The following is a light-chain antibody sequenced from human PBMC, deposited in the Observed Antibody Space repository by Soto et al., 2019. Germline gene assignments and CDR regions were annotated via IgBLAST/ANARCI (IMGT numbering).Light chain of an antibody. CDR2: GTS. CDR3: QQCGPYRRYT. V-gene: IGKV3-20*01. J-gene: IGKJ2*01. Sequence: EVVLTQSPDTLSLSPGETATLSCRASQAVTGNYLAWYQQKPGQAPRLLIYGTSNRATGITDRFSGSGSGTDFTLTISRLEPEDFAVYYCQQCGPYRRYTFGQGTKLEIK. CDR1: QAVTGNY.